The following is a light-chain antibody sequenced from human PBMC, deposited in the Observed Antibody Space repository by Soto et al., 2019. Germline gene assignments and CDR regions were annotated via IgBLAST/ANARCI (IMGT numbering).Light chain of an antibody. CDR1: SSDVGGYNY. CDR2: DVS. CDR3: SSYTSSSTLGV. Sequence: QCALTQPASVSGSPGQSITISCTGTSSDVGGYNYVSWYQQHPGKAPKLMIYDVSNRPSGVSNRCSGSKSGNTASLTISGLQAEDEADYYCSSYTSSSTLGVFGVGTKLTAL. J-gene: IGLJ2*01. V-gene: IGLV2-14*01.